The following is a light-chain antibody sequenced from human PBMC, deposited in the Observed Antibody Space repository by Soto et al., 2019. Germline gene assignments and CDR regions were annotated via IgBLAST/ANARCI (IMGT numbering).Light chain of an antibody. CDR1: QSVSSY. CDR2: DAS. Sequence: EIVLTQSPATLSLSPVERATLSCRASQSVSSYLAWYQQKPGQAPRLLISDASNRATGIPARFSGSGSGTDFTLTISSLEPEDFAVYYCQQRSNWLTFGGGTKGDIK. CDR3: QQRSNWLT. V-gene: IGKV3-11*01. J-gene: IGKJ4*01.